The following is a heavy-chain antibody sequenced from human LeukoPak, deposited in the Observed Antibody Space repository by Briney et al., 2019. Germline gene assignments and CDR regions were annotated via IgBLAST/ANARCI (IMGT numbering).Heavy chain of an antibody. CDR1: GGSISFYY. CDR3: ARHPPVPVVANGFDI. CDR2: IYHSGAT. J-gene: IGHJ3*02. V-gene: IGHV4-59*08. D-gene: IGHD2-15*01. Sequence: SETLSLTCSVSGGSISFYYWSWIRQPPGKGPEWIGYIYHSGATIYNPSLTSRVTISVDTSRNQFSLKLSTVTAADTAVYYCARHPPVPVVANGFDIWGRGTMVTVSS.